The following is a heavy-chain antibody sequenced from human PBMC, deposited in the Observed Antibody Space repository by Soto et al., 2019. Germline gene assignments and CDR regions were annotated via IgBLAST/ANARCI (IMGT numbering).Heavy chain of an antibody. CDR2: IYHSGGT. J-gene: IGHJ4*02. Sequence: SETLSLTXAVSGGSISSGGYSWSWIRQPPGKGLEWIGYIYHSGGTYYNPSLKSRVTISVDRSKNQFSLKLSSVTAADTAVYYCATTLQTGTIDYWGQGTLVTVSS. CDR1: GGSISSGGYS. CDR3: ATTLQTGTIDY. V-gene: IGHV4-30-2*01. D-gene: IGHD1-1*01.